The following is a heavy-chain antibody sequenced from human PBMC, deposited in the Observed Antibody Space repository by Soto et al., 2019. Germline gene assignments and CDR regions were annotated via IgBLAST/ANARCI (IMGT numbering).Heavy chain of an antibody. CDR2: ISGSGGNT. CDR3: AKDRFGIVGLVDY. J-gene: IGHJ4*02. Sequence: EVQLLESGGDLVQPGGSLRLSCAASGLIFSDYAMSWVRQAPGKGLECVACISGSGGNTFYADSVKGRFTISRDNSKNTLSLHVNSLRVDDTAVYFCAKDRFGIVGLVDYWRQGTLVTVSS. CDR1: GLIFSDYA. D-gene: IGHD1-26*01. V-gene: IGHV3-23*01.